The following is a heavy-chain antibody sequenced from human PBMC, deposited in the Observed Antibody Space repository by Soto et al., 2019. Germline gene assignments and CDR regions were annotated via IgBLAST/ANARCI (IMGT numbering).Heavy chain of an antibody. J-gene: IGHJ4*02. D-gene: IGHD3-10*01. CDR2: MNPNSGDT. V-gene: IGHV1-8*01. CDR1: GYTFTSYE. Sequence: QVQLVQSGAEVKKPGASVKVSCKASGYTFTSYEINWVRQATGQGLEWMGWMNPNSGDTGYAQKLQGRVTMTRSTSISTASMSLSSLRSTEQAVYYCARGELLWFGELLRWGQGTLVTVSS. CDR3: ARGELLWFGELLR.